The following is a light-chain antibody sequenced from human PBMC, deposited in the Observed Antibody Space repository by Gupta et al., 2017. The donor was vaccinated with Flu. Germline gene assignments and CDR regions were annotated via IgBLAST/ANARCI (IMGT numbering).Light chain of an antibody. CDR3: QVWEITSDHYV. CDR2: DDS. CDR1: NIGTKS. Sequence: SYVLTQPPSVSVAPGQTASITCGGNNIGTKSVHWYQQRPGQAPVLVVYDDSDRPSGIPERFSGSNSGNTATLTISRVEAGDEADYYGQVWEITSDHYVFGTGTKVTVL. J-gene: IGLJ1*01. V-gene: IGLV3-21*02.